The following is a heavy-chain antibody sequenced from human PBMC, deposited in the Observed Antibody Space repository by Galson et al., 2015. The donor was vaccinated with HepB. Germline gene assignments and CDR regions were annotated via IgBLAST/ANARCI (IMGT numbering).Heavy chain of an antibody. CDR2: IWSDGSNE. D-gene: IGHD3-22*01. CDR3: ARDRAWFQDY. V-gene: IGHV3-33*01. Sequence: SLRLSCAASGFIFRDYGMHWVRQAPGMGLEWVAVIWSDGSNEIYADSVKGRFTISRDNSKNMLYLQMDNLRVDDTAVSYCARDRAWFQDYWGQGALVTVSS. CDR1: GFIFRDYG. J-gene: IGHJ4*02.